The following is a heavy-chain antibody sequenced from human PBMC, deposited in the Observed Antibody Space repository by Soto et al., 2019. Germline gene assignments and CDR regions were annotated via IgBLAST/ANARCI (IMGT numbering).Heavy chain of an antibody. CDR3: ARGEGRSWYGDYYGMDF. V-gene: IGHV4-30-4*01. Sequence: QVQLQESGPGLVKPSQTLSLTCTVSGGSISSGDYYWSWIRQPPGKGLEWIGYIYYSGSTYYNPSLQRRVTISVDTSKMQFSLKLSAVTAADTAVYYGARGEGRSWYGDYYGMDFWGQEPTVTVSS. CDR1: GGSISSGDYY. CDR2: IYYSGST. J-gene: IGHJ6*02. D-gene: IGHD6-13*01.